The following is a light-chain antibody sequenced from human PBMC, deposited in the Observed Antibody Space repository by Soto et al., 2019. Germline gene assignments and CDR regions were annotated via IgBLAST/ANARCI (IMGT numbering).Light chain of an antibody. J-gene: IGKJ2*01. Sequence: DIQLTQSPSFLSASVRDRVTITCRASQAISSSLAWYQHNPGKAPKLLIYAASTLQNGVPSSFSGSGSGTEFTLTMSSLQPEDFATYYGQHLNDYRYTFGQGTKVEIK. CDR3: QHLNDYRYT. CDR1: QAISSS. V-gene: IGKV1-9*01. CDR2: AAS.